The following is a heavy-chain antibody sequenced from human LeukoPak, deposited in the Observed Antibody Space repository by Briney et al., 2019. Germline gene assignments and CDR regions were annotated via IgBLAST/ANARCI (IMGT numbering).Heavy chain of an antibody. J-gene: IGHJ4*02. CDR3: ARDLNYDSSGPLDY. CDR2: ISYDGSNK. D-gene: IGHD3-22*01. V-gene: IGHV3-30-3*01. CDR1: GFTFSSYA. Sequence: PGRSLRLSCAASGFTFSSYAMHWVRQAPGKGLEWVAVISYDGSNKYYADSVKGRFTISRDKSKNTLYLQMNSLRAEDTAVYYCARDLNYDSSGPLDYWGQGTLVTVSP.